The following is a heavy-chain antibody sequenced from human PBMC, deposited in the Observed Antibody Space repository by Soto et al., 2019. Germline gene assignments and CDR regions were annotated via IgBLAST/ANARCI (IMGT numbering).Heavy chain of an antibody. J-gene: IGHJ6*02. CDR2: VNHSGST. V-gene: IGHV4-34*01. CDR3: ARGARVRLRFLEWYTDGGYYYYGMDV. D-gene: IGHD3-3*01. Sequence: SETLSLTCAVYGGSFSGYYWSWIRQPPGKGLEWIGEVNHSGSTNYNPSLKSRVTISVDTSKNQFSLKLSSVTAADTAVYYCARGARVRLRFLEWYTDGGYYYYGMDVWGQGTTVTVSS. CDR1: GGSFSGYY.